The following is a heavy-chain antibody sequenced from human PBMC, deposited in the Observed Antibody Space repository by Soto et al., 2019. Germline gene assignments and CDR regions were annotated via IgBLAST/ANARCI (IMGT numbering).Heavy chain of an antibody. CDR3: AREPRYCRGGSCSITGDAYDI. V-gene: IGHV3-66*01. J-gene: IGHJ3*02. Sequence: EVQLVESGGGLVQPGGSLRLSCTASGFIVSDTYVNWVRQAPGKGLELVSCISTRGDTHYADSVRGRFSLSRDISDNTLHLQMNNLRVEDTAVYYCAREPRYCRGGSCSITGDAYDIWGQGTMVTVSS. CDR2: ISTRGDT. CDR1: GFIVSDTY. D-gene: IGHD2-15*01.